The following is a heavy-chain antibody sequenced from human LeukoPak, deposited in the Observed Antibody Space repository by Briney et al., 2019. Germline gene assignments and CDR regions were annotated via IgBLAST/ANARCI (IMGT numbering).Heavy chain of an antibody. J-gene: IGHJ4*02. CDR2: ISGSGGST. CDR1: GFTFSNYA. D-gene: IGHD5-18*01. V-gene: IGHV3-23*01. Sequence: HPGGSLRLSCAASGFTFSNYATNWVRQAPGKGLEWVSAISGSGGSTYYADSVKGRFTISRDNSKSTLYLQMNSLRAEDTAVYYCAKIVRGYSYGTAIDYWGQGTLVTVSS. CDR3: AKIVRGYSYGTAIDY.